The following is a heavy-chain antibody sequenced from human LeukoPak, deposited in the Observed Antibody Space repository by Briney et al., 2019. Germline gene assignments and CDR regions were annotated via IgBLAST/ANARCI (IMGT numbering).Heavy chain of an antibody. CDR1: GSSIGTYS. D-gene: IGHD5-24*01. J-gene: IGHJ3*02. Sequence: TSETLSLTCTVSGSSIGTYSWSWIRQPPGKGLEWVGYIYTTGSTHYNPSLKSRVTMSLDTSKNQLSLRLSSVTAADTAVFYCARHRAEMATITDGAFDIWGQGTMVTVSS. CDR2: IYTTGST. CDR3: ARHRAEMATITDGAFDI. V-gene: IGHV4-4*09.